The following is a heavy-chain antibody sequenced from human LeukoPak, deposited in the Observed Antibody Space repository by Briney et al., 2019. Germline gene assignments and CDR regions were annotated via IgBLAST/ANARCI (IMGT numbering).Heavy chain of an antibody. V-gene: IGHV3-30*18. J-gene: IGHJ4*02. CDR1: GFTFSSYG. CDR3: AKASSAGSYSNYFDY. Sequence: GGSLRLSCAASGFTFSSYGMHWVLQAPGKGLEWVAVISYDGSNKYYADSVKGRFTISRDNSKNTLCLQMNSLRAEDTAVYYCAKASSAGSYSNYFDYWGQGTLVTVSS. D-gene: IGHD1-26*01. CDR2: ISYDGSNK.